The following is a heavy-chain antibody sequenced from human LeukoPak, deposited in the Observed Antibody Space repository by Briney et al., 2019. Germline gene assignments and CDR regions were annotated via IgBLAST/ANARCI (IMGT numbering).Heavy chain of an antibody. D-gene: IGHD1-7*01. CDR3: AREILRYNWNCLDY. V-gene: IGHV1-3*01. CDR1: GYTFTSYA. CDR2: INAGNGNT. Sequence: GASVKVSCKASGYTFTSYAMHWVRQAPGQRLEWMGWINAGNGNTKYSQKFQGRVTITRDTSASTAYMELSSLRSEDTAVYYCAREILRYNWNCLDYWGQGTLVTVSS. J-gene: IGHJ4*02.